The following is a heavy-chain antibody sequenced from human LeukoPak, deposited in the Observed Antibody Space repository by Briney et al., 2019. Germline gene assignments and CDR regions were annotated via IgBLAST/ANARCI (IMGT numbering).Heavy chain of an antibody. Sequence: ASVKASCKASGYTFTGYYMHWVRQAPGQGLEWMGWINPNTGGTNYAQKFQGRVTMTRDTSISTAYMEVSSLTSDDTAVYYCARGTFDPWGQGTLVTVSS. J-gene: IGHJ5*02. V-gene: IGHV1-2*02. CDR2: INPNTGGT. CDR1: GYTFTGYY. CDR3: ARGTFDP.